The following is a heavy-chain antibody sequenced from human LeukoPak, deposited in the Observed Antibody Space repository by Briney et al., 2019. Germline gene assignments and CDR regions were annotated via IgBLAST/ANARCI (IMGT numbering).Heavy chain of an antibody. J-gene: IGHJ6*03. CDR3: ARVRYYYYMDV. CDR2: IKQDGSEK. CDR1: GFTFSDHY. Sequence: GGSLRLSCAASGFTFSDHYMDWVRQAPGKGLEWVANIKQDGSEKYYVDSVKGRFTISRDNAKNSLYLQMNSLRAEDTAVYYCARVRYYYYMDVWGKGTTVTISS. V-gene: IGHV3-7*01.